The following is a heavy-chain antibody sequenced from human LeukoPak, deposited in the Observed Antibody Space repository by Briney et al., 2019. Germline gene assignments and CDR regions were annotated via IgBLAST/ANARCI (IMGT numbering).Heavy chain of an antibody. D-gene: IGHD3-16*01. J-gene: IGHJ6*03. V-gene: IGHV3-30*02. CDR3: NDRGHMDV. CDR2: IRFDEDYK. CDR1: GFMINSFG. Sequence: PGGSLRLSCVASGFMINSFGMHWVIQAPARGLEWGAFIRFDEDYKYYADSVKGRFTVSRDNSKNTLTLEMSSLRAADTAFYCVNDRGHMDVWGKGAMVIVSS.